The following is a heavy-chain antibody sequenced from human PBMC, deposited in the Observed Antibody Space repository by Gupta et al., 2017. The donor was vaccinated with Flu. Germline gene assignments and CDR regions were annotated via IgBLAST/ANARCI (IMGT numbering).Heavy chain of an antibody. Sequence: QEQLVESGGGVDQPGRSLRLSCAASGFSFSSYASYGVRQAPGKGLEWVAVISYDGGSIDYADSVKGRFTISRDNSKNTLYLQMNSLRADDTAVYYCAGYGDFASWGQGALVTVSS. CDR1: GFSFSSYA. CDR2: ISYDGGSI. V-gene: IGHV3-30-3*01. D-gene: IGHD4-17*01. J-gene: IGHJ4*02. CDR3: AGYGDFAS.